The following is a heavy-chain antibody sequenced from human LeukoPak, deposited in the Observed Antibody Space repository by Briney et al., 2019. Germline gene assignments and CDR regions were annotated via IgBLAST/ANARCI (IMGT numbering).Heavy chain of an antibody. CDR1: GGSISSSSYY. D-gene: IGHD6-6*01. J-gene: IGHJ3*02. CDR3: ARGIAARYDAFDI. V-gene: IGHV4-39*07. CDR2: IYTSGST. Sequence: SETLSLTCTVSGGSISSSSYYWGWIRQPPGKGLEWIGRIYTSGSTNYNPSLKSRVTISVDTSKNQFSLKLSSVTAADTAVYYCARGIAARYDAFDIWGQGTMVTVSS.